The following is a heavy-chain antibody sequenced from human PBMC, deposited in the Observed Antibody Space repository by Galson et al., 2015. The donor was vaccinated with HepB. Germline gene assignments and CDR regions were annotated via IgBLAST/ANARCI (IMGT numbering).Heavy chain of an antibody. CDR3: ARAQRYRDTTGYYFAYWFFDL. J-gene: IGHJ2*01. CDR2: ISAYNANT. Sequence: SVKVSCKASGYTFTSYGISWVRQAPGQGLEWMGWISAYNANTNYAQKLQDRVTLTTDTSTSTAYMELRSLRSDDTAVYYCARAQRYRDTTGYYFAYWFFDLWGRGTRVTVSS. D-gene: IGHD3-22*01. V-gene: IGHV1-18*01. CDR1: GYTFTSYG.